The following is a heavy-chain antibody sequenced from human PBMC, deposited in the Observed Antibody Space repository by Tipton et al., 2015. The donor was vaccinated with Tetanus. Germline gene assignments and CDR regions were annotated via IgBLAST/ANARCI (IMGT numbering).Heavy chain of an antibody. J-gene: IGHJ4*02. CDR2: IYPGDSDT. D-gene: IGHD1-14*01. CDR3: ARHIGPALTPGGNFDY. V-gene: IGHV5-51*01. Sequence: QLVQSGAEVKKPGESLKISCKGSGYSFTSYWIGWVRQMPGKGLEWMGIIYPGDSDTRYSPSFQGQVTISADKSISTAYLQRSSLKASDTAMYYCARHIGPALTPGGNFDYWGQGTLVTVSS. CDR1: GYSFTSYW.